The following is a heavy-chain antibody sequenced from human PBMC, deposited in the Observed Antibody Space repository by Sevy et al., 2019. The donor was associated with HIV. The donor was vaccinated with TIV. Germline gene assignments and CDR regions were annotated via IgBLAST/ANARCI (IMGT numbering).Heavy chain of an antibody. CDR1: GFTFSSYS. Sequence: GSLRLSCAASGFTFSSYSMNWVRQAPGKGLEWVSSISSSSSYIYYADSVKGRFTISRDNAKNSLYLQMNSLRAEDTAVYYCARAWPDWNYPFDPWGQGTLVTVSS. V-gene: IGHV3-21*01. D-gene: IGHD1-7*01. CDR2: ISSSSSYI. J-gene: IGHJ5*02. CDR3: ARAWPDWNYPFDP.